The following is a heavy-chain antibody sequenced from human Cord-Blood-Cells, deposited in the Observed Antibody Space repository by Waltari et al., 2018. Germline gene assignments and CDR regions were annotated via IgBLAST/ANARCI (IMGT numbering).Heavy chain of an antibody. CDR2: ISGIGGST. Sequence: EVQLSESGRGLVQTGGSMTLSCAASGFTLSSYAMRWVRPDPGQGREWASAISGIGGSTYYAASVKGRFTISRDNSNNTLYLQMNSLRAEDTAVYYCAKDPVITMVRGVIIGGDAFDIWGQGTMVTVSS. V-gene: IGHV3-23*01. CDR1: GFTLSSYA. J-gene: IGHJ3*02. D-gene: IGHD3-10*01. CDR3: AKDPVITMVRGVIIGGDAFDI.